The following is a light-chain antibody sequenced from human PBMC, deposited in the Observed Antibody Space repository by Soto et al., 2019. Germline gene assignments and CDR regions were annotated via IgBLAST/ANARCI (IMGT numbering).Light chain of an antibody. CDR1: QSVSSSS. J-gene: IGKJ1*01. Sequence: ETVLTRSPGTLSLSPGERATLSCRASQSVSSSSLAWYQQRPGQAPRLLIYGVSSRAYGIPDRFSGSGSGTDFTLTISRLEPEDFAVYYCQHYGYPQWTFGQGTKVEIK. V-gene: IGKV3-20*01. CDR2: GVS. CDR3: QHYGYPQWT.